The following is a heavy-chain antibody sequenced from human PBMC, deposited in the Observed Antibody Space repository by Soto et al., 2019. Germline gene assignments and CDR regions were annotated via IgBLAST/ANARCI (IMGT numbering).Heavy chain of an antibody. J-gene: IGHJ4*01. CDR1: GYSFTSYW. CDR3: ARQSGYSTSWYYFDS. D-gene: IGHD6-13*01. CDR2: VYPGDSDT. Sequence: LGESLKISCKGSGYSFTSYWIGWVRQMPGKGLEWMGIVYPGDSDTRYSPSFQGQVTISADKSINTAYLQWRSLKASDTGIYYCARQSGYSTSWYYFDSWGHGTLVTVSS. V-gene: IGHV5-51*01.